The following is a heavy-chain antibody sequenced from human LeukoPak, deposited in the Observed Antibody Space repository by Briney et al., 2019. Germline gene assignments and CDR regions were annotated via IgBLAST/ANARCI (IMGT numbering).Heavy chain of an antibody. J-gene: IGHJ4*02. D-gene: IGHD4-23*01. CDR2: IYYSGST. CDR1: VGSISRGDYY. Sequence: SEALCLTCTVSVGSISRGDYYWSWIRQPPGEGLEWIGYIYYSGSTYYNPSLKSRVTISVDTSKNQFSLKLSSVTAADTAVYYCARGLGTVVTSYFDYWGQGTLVTVSS. V-gene: IGHV4-30-4*01. CDR3: ARGLGTVVTSYFDY.